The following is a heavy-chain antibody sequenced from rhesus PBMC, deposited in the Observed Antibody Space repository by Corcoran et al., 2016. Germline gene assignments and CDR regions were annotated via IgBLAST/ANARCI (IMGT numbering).Heavy chain of an antibody. CDR1: GGSISDSYY. Sequence: QVQLQESGPGLVKPSETLSLTCTVSGGSISDSYYWSWIRQPPGKGLEWMGRIYGSSGSTNYNPSLKSRVTISRDTSKNQFSLKLSSVTAADTAVYYCAREGSYYYGSGYYFDYWGQGVLVTVSS. V-gene: IGHV4-147*01. J-gene: IGHJ4*01. CDR2: IYGSSGST. CDR3: AREGSYYYGSGYYFDY. D-gene: IGHD3-28*01.